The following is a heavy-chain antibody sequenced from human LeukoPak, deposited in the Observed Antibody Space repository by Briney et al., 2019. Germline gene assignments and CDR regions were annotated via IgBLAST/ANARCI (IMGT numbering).Heavy chain of an antibody. J-gene: IGHJ5*02. Sequence: GGSLRLSCAASGFTVSSNYMSWVRQAPGKGLEWVSTLYSGGNTYYADSVKDRFTISRDNSKNTLYLQMNSMRAEDTAVYYCARVVGIAVAGTLGWIDPWCQGTLVSVSS. CDR2: LYSGGNT. CDR1: GFTVSSNY. CDR3: ARVVGIAVAGTLGWIDP. D-gene: IGHD6-13*01. V-gene: IGHV3-66*01.